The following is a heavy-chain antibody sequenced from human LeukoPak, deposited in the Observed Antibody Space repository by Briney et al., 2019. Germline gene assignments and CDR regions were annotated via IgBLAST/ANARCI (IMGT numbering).Heavy chain of an antibody. CDR1: GYTFTGYY. CDR2: INPNSGGT. J-gene: IGHJ4*02. Sequence: ASVKVSCKASGYTFTGYYMHWVRQAPGQGLEWMGWINPNSGGTNYAQKFQGRVTMIRDTSISTAYMELSRLRSDDTAVYYCARDPRSITGISFDYWGQGTLVTVSS. CDR3: ARDPRSITGISFDY. V-gene: IGHV1-2*02. D-gene: IGHD1-20*01.